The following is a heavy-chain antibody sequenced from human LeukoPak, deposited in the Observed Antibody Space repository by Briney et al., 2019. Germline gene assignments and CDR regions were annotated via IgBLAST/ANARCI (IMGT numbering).Heavy chain of an antibody. CDR3: ARSRTSSPYDGNFNI. CDR1: GFTFSAYT. CDR2: ISSRINYI. D-gene: IGHD1-14*01. Sequence: GGSLRHFRLASGFTFSAYTKSCGREAPGKGLVWVSSISSRINYIYHADSVKGRFTITRDNAQNSVYLQMNSLKEVDTAVYYCARSRTSSPYDGNFNIWGQGTMVIVSS. J-gene: IGHJ3*02. V-gene: IGHV3-21*01.